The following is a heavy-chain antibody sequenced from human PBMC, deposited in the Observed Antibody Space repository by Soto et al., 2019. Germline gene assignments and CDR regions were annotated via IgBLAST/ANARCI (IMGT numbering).Heavy chain of an antibody. CDR1: GFTFSTYW. Sequence: GGSLRLSCAASGFTFSTYWMHWVRQAPGKGLMWVSRINVDGTSTDYADSVKDRFTVSRDNAKNTLYLQMHSLRAEDTAVYYCARDDFDTSGYYYGWAYWGQGAQVTVSS. CDR3: ARDDFDTSGYYYGWAY. J-gene: IGHJ4*02. D-gene: IGHD3-22*01. V-gene: IGHV3-74*01. CDR2: INVDGTST.